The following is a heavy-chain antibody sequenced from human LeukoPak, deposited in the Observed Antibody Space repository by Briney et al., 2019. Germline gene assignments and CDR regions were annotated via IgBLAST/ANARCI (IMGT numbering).Heavy chain of an antibody. Sequence: SETLSLTCTVSGGSISSYYWSWIRQPPGKGLEWIGYIYYSGSTNYNPSLKSRVTISVDTSSNQFSLKLISVTAADTAVYYCARHGPLRGFDPWGQGTLVTVSS. CDR2: IYYSGST. J-gene: IGHJ5*02. CDR3: ARHGPLRGFDP. CDR1: GGSISSYY. V-gene: IGHV4-59*08.